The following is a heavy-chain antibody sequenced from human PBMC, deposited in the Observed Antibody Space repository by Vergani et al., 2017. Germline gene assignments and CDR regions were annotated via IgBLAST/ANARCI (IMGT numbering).Heavy chain of an antibody. CDR2: ISGSGGST. J-gene: IGHJ4*02. D-gene: IGHD3-9*01. CDR1: GFTFSSYA. CDR3: AKEWNQYYDSLTGLNAVPNDY. Sequence: EVQLLESGGGLVQPGGSLRLSCAASGFTFSSYAMSWVRQAPGKGLEWVSAISGSGGSTYYADSVKGRFTISRDNSKKTLYLKMNSLRAEDTAVYYCAKEWNQYYDSLTGLNAVPNDYWGQGTLVTVSS. V-gene: IGHV3-23*01.